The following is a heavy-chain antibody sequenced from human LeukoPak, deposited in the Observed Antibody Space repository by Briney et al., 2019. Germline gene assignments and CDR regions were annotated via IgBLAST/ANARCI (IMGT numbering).Heavy chain of an antibody. CDR3: ARTTVTTYYFVY. CDR2: ISTYNTNS. Sequence: ASVKVSCKASGYTFTTYGISWVRQAPGQGLEWMGWISTYNTNSNYAQKLQGRVTMTTDTSASTAYMELRSLRSDDTAVYYCARTTVTTYYFVYWGQGTLVTVSS. D-gene: IGHD4-17*01. CDR1: GYTFTTYG. J-gene: IGHJ4*02. V-gene: IGHV1-18*01.